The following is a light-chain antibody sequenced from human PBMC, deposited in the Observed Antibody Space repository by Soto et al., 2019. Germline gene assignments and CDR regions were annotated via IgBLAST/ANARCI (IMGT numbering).Light chain of an antibody. CDR1: QGIRND. V-gene: IGKV1-6*01. CDR2: AAS. CDR3: QQYKSYST. Sequence: AIQMTQSPSSLSSSLGDRVTITCRASQGIRNDLGWYQQKPGKPPKLLIYAASSLHSGVPSRFSGIGSGTDFALTISSMKPEDFATYYCQQYKSYSTFGQGTKVDIK. J-gene: IGKJ1*01.